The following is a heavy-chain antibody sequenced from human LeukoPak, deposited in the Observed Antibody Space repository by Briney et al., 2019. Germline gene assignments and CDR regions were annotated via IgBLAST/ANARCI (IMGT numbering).Heavy chain of an antibody. CDR1: GGSFSGYY. CDR3: ARERIRDGYTLFDY. CDR2: INHSGST. J-gene: IGHJ4*02. Sequence: SETLSLTCAVYGGSFSGYYWSWIRQPPGKGLEWIGEINHSGSTNYNPSLKSRVTISVDTSKNQFSLKLSSVTAADTAVYYCARERIRDGYTLFDYWGQGTLATVSS. D-gene: IGHD5-24*01. V-gene: IGHV4-34*01.